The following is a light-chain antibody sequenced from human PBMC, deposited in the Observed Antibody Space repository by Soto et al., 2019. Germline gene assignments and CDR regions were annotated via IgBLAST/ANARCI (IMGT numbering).Light chain of an antibody. V-gene: IGLV1-44*01. J-gene: IGLJ1*01. CDR3: AAWDDSLNAYV. CDR2: NNN. Sequence: QSVLTQPPSASGTPGQRVTISCSGSSSNIGSNTVSWYQQLPGTAPQLLIYNNNQRPSGVPDRFSGSKSGTSASLAISGLPSEDEADYYCAAWDDSLNAYVLGTGTKLTVL. CDR1: SSNIGSNT.